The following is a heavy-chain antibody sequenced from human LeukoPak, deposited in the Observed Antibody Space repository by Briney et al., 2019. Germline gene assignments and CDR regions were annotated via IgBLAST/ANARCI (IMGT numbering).Heavy chain of an antibody. CDR1: GFTFSSYS. CDR3: ARDPTRDDC. V-gene: IGHV3-21*01. D-gene: IGHD2-21*01. CDR2: ITSRGNT. J-gene: IGHJ4*02. Sequence: PGGSLRLSCEASGFTFSSYSMNWVRQAPGQGLEWVSSITSRGNTFYADSVKGRFTISRDNAKDSLYLQMNSLRAEDTAVYYCARDPTRDDCWGQGTLVTVSS.